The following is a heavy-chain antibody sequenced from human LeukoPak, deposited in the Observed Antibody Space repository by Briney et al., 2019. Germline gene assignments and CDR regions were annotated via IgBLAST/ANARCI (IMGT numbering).Heavy chain of an antibody. CDR3: ARDFPNYYDSSGYPHY. CDR1: GFTFSSYW. Sequence: GGSLRLSCAASGFTFSSYWMSWVRQVPGKGLEWVANIKQDGSEKYYVDSVKGRFTISRDNAKNSLSLQMNSLRAEDTAVYYCARDFPNYYDSSGYPHYWGQGTLVTVSS. J-gene: IGHJ4*02. CDR2: IKQDGSEK. D-gene: IGHD3-22*01. V-gene: IGHV3-7*01.